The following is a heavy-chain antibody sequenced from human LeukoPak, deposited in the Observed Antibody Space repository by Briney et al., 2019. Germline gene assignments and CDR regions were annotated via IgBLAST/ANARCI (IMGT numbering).Heavy chain of an antibody. CDR1: GFTFGTYW. CDR2: IRQDGDMK. V-gene: IGHV3-7*03. Sequence: GGSLRLSCAASGFTFGTYWMNWVRQAPGKGLEWVANIRQDGDMKYYVDSVKGRFTISRDNAMNSLYLQMNSLRAEDTAIYYCARSLPYGTTWYGRSDFWGQGTLVTVSS. CDR3: ARSLPYGTTWYGRSDF. J-gene: IGHJ4*02. D-gene: IGHD6-13*01.